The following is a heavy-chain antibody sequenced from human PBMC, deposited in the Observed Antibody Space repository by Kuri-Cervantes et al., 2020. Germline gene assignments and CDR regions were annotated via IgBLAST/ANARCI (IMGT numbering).Heavy chain of an antibody. D-gene: IGHD2-15*01. J-gene: IGHJ4*02. V-gene: IGHV3-13*01. Sequence: GESLKISCAASGFTFSSYDMHWVRQATGKGLEWVSAIGTAGDTYYPGSVKGRFTISRENAKNSLYLQMNSLRAEDTAVYYCAGVVAASQAKLVWGQGTLVTVSS. CDR1: GFTFSSYD. CDR2: IGTAGDT. CDR3: AGVVAASQAKLV.